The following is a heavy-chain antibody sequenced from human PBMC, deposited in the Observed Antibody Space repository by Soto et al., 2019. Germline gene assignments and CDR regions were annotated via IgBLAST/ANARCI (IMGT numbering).Heavy chain of an antibody. J-gene: IGHJ4*02. CDR3: ARGPSSLTRFDY. CDR1: GFTFSSYG. D-gene: IGHD2-2*01. Sequence: PGGSLRLSCAASGFTFSSYGMHWVRQAPGKGLEWVAVIWYDGSNKYYADSVKGRFTISRDNSKNTLYLQMNSLRAEDTAVYFYARGPSSLTRFDYWGQGTLVTVSS. V-gene: IGHV3-33*01. CDR2: IWYDGSNK.